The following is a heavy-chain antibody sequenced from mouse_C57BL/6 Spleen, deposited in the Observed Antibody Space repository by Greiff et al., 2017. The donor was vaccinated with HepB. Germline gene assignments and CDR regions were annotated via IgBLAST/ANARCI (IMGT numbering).Heavy chain of an antibody. V-gene: IGHV2-2*01. CDR1: GFSLTSYG. Sequence: VKLEESGPGLVQPSQSLSITCTVSGFSLTSYGVHWVRQSPGKGLEWLGVIWSGGSTDYNAAFISRLSISKDNSKSQVFFKMNSLQADDTAIYYCARGVYYDYDMDYWGQGTSVTVSS. D-gene: IGHD2-4*01. J-gene: IGHJ4*01. CDR3: ARGVYYDYDMDY. CDR2: IWSGGST.